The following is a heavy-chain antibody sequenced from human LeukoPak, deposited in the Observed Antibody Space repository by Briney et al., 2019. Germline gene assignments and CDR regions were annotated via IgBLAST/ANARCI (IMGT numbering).Heavy chain of an antibody. V-gene: IGHV3-11*04. Sequence: GGSLRLSCAASGFTFSDYYMSWIRQAPGQGLEWVSYISGGGSTIYYADSVKGRFTISRDNAKNSLYLQMNILRAEDTAVYYCAAAPQTYRYLGYWGQGTLVTVSS. CDR2: ISGGGSTI. J-gene: IGHJ4*02. CDR3: AAAPQTYRYLGY. D-gene: IGHD3-16*02. CDR1: GFTFSDYY.